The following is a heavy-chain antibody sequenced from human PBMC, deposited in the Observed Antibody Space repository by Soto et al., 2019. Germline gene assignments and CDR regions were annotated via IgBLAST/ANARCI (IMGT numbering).Heavy chain of an antibody. Sequence: GESLNISCKGSGYSVTSYWIGWVRQMPGKGLEWMGIIYPGDSDTRYSPSFQGQVTISTDKSISTAYLHWSSLKASDTAMYFCARAVWYSSGWYLDYWGEGTLVTVSS. J-gene: IGHJ4*01. CDR3: ARAVWYSSGWYLDY. CDR2: IYPGDSDT. CDR1: GYSVTSYW. D-gene: IGHD6-19*01. V-gene: IGHV5-51*01.